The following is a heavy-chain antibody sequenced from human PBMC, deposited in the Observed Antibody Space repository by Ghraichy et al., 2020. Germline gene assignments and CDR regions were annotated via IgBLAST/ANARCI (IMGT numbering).Heavy chain of an antibody. J-gene: IGHJ6*03. CDR2: ISSRSDT. V-gene: IGHV3-48*02. CDR1: GFNFSTYG. CDR3: ASRYCSSTSCHYMDV. D-gene: IGHD2-2*01. Sequence: GESLNISCAASGFNFSTYGMNWVRQAPGMGLEWISHISSRSDTFYADSVKGRFTISRDNAKDSLYLQMNSLRDEDTAVYYCASRYCSSTSCHYMDVWGKGTTVTVSS.